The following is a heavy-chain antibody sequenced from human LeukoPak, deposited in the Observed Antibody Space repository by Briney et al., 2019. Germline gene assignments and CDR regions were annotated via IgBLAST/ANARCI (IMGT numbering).Heavy chain of an antibody. D-gene: IGHD1-26*01. Sequence: PGGSLRLSCAASGFTFSSYSMNWVRQAPGKGLEWVTFISKDGSNEYYADSVKGRFTISRDNSKNTVYLQMNSLRADDTAVYYCAKDGGGTDFDYWGQGTLVTVSS. CDR3: AKDGGGTDFDY. CDR2: ISKDGSNE. J-gene: IGHJ4*02. CDR1: GFTFSSYS. V-gene: IGHV3-30*02.